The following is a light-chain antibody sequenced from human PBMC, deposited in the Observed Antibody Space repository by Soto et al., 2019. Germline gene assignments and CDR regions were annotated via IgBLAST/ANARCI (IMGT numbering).Light chain of an antibody. V-gene: IGKV1-5*01. CDR2: DAS. CDR1: QSISSW. Sequence: IQLTQSPSTLSSSVGDIVPITCRASQSISSWLAWYQQKPGKAPKVLIFDASSLESGVPSRFSGSGFGTEFTLTISSLQPDDFATYYCQQYDSSSTFGQGTKVDIK. CDR3: QQYDSSST. J-gene: IGKJ1*01.